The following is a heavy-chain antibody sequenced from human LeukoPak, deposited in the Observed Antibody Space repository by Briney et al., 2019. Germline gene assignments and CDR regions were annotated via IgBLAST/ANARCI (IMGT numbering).Heavy chain of an antibody. J-gene: IGHJ6*03. V-gene: IGHV4-4*07. CDR3: TRGSIAYYYMDV. Sequence: SETLSLTCTVSGGSMSDYYWSWIRQPAGKGLEWIGRFYSSGSTNYNPSLKSRVTLSVDISKNQFSLKLSSVTAADTAVYHCTRGSIAYYYMDVWGKGTTVTISS. D-gene: IGHD3-22*01. CDR2: FYSSGST. CDR1: GGSMSDYY.